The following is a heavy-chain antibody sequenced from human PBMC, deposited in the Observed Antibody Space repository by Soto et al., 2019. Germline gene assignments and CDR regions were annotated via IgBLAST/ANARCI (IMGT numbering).Heavy chain of an antibody. V-gene: IGHV4-59*01. CDR1: GDSISSFY. D-gene: IGHD3-3*01. CDR3: ARISFWSGFDFDY. Sequence: SETLSLTCTVSGDSISSFYWSRIRPPPGKELDWIGYIFYGGSTNYNPSLKSRVTMSVDTSKSQFSLKLNSVTAADTAVYYCARISFWSGFDFDYWGPGTLVTVSS. J-gene: IGHJ4*02. CDR2: IFYGGST.